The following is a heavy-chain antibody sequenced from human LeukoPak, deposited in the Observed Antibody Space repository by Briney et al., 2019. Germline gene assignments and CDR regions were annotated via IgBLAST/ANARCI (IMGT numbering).Heavy chain of an antibody. Sequence: ASVKVSCKASGYTFTSYGISWVRQAPGQGLEWMGWISAYNGNTNYAQKLQGRVTMTTDTSTSTAYMELRSLRSDDTAAYYCARDEPFYYGSATGFDPWGQGTLVTVSS. D-gene: IGHD3-10*01. CDR2: ISAYNGNT. CDR1: GYTFTSYG. J-gene: IGHJ5*02. CDR3: ARDEPFYYGSATGFDP. V-gene: IGHV1-18*01.